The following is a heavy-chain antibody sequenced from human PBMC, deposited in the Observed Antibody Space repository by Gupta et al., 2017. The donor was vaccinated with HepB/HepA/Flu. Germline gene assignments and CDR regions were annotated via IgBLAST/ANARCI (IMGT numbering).Heavy chain of an antibody. J-gene: IGHJ6*02. V-gene: IGHV3-7*01. D-gene: IGHD3-10*01. CDR3: AMSGTGATQDCDMDV. Sequence: EVQLVESGGGLVKPGGSLTISCAAFGLIFTSYWMTWVRQAPGKGPEWVAIIKRDGSQKSYVDSGKGRFTISRDNAKNTVYMQMNRLRVEDTAMYYCAMSGTGATQDCDMDVWGQGTTVTVFS. CDR1: GLIFTSYW. CDR2: IKRDGSQK.